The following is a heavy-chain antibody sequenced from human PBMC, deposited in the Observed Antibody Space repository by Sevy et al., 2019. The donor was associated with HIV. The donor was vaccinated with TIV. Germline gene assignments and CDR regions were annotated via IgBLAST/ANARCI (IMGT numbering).Heavy chain of an antibody. CDR2: IYYSGST. CDR3: ARGEGGYYDSSGYRYWYFDL. V-gene: IGHV4-59*01. J-gene: IGHJ2*01. Sequence: SETLSLTCTVSGGSISSYYWSWIRQPPGKGLEWIGYIYYSGSTNYNPSLKSRVTISVDTSKNQFSLKLGSVTAADTAVYYCARGEGGYYDSSGYRYWYFDLWGRGTLVTVSS. D-gene: IGHD3-22*01. CDR1: GGSISSYY.